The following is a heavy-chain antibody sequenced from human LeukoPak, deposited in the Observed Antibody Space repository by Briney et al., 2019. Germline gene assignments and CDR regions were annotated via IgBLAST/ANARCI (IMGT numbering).Heavy chain of an antibody. CDR3: ARELVVPARCYYYYYMDV. D-gene: IGHD2-2*01. CDR2: IYCSGST. J-gene: IGHJ6*03. CDR1: GGSISSHY. Sequence: SETLSLTCTVSGGSISSHYWSWIRQPPGKGLEWIGYIYCSGSTNYNPSLKSRVTISVDTSKNQFSLKLSSVTAADTAVYYWARELVVPARCYYYYYMDVWGKGTTVTVSS. V-gene: IGHV4-59*11.